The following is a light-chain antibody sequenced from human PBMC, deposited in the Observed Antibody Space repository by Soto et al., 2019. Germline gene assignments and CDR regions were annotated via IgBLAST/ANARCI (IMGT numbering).Light chain of an antibody. CDR2: ASS. CDR1: QDISNY. J-gene: IGKJ1*01. V-gene: IGKV1-39*01. Sequence: DIQMTQSPSSLSASVGDRVTITCQASQDISNYLNWYQQKPGKAPKLLIYASSSLQSGVPSRFSGSGSGTHFTLTINSLQPEDFATYYCQQSFSTPRTFGPGTRVE. CDR3: QQSFSTPRT.